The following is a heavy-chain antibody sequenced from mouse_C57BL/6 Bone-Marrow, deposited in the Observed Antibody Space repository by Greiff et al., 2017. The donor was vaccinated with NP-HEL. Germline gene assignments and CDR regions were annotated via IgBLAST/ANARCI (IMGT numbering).Heavy chain of an antibody. J-gene: IGHJ4*01. CDR3: ARWGLITTVVARSMDY. CDR1: GYTFTSYW. D-gene: IGHD1-1*01. Sequence: QVQLQQSGAELAKPGASVKLSCKASGYTFTSYWMHWVKQRPGQGLEWIGYINPSSGYTKYNQKFKDKATLTADESSSTAYMQLSSLTYEDSAVYYCARWGLITTVVARSMDYWGQGTSVTVSS. V-gene: IGHV1-7*01. CDR2: INPSSGYT.